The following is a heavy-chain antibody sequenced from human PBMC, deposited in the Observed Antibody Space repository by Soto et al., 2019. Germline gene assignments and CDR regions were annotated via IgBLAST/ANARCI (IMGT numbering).Heavy chain of an antibody. CDR2: IYYSGST. CDR1: GGSISNYY. CDR3: ARIYYDSSGYYRLPNWFDP. Sequence: SETLSLTCTVSGGSISNYYWSWIRQPPGKGLEWIGYIYYSGSTNYNPSLKSRVSISLGTSKNQFSLRLSSVTAADTAVYYCARIYYDSSGYYRLPNWFDPWGQGTLVTVSS. D-gene: IGHD3-22*01. J-gene: IGHJ5*02. V-gene: IGHV4-59*01.